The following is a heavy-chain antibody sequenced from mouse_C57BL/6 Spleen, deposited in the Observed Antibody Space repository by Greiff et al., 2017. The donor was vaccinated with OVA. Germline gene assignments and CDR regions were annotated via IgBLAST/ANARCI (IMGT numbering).Heavy chain of an antibody. J-gene: IGHJ1*03. CDR2: ISSGGSYT. CDR3: ARFLYDYNWYFDV. V-gene: IGHV5-6*02. D-gene: IGHD2-4*01. CDR1: GFTFSSYG. Sequence: DVKLVESGGDLVKPGGSLKLSCAASGFTFSSYGMSWVRQTPDKRLEWVATISSGGSYTYYPDSVKGRFTISRDNAKNTLYLQMSSLKSEDTAMYYCARFLYDYNWYFDVWGTGTTVTVSS.